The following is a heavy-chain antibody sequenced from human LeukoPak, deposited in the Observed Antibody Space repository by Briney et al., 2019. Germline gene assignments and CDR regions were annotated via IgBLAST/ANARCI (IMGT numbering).Heavy chain of an antibody. CDR2: ITNNGVYT. CDR1: GFTFSNYA. J-gene: IGHJ4*02. V-gene: IGHV3-21*01. D-gene: IGHD3-3*01. Sequence: GGSLRLSCAASGFTFSNYAMSWVRQAPGKGLEWVSSITNNGVYTYYIDSVKGRFTISRDNAKNSLYLQMNSLRAEDTAVYYCARESYLLRFFDYWGQGTLVTVSS. CDR3: ARESYLLRFFDY.